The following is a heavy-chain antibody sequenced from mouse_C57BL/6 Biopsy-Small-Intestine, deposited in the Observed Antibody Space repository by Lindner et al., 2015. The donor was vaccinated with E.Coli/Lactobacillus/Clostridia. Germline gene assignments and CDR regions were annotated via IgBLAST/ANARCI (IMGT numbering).Heavy chain of an antibody. V-gene: IGHV1-7*01. CDR3: ARHSLYFGSSSFDY. J-gene: IGHJ2*01. CDR2: INPSSGYT. CDR1: GYTFATYW. D-gene: IGHD1-1*01. Sequence: VQLQESGPELAKPGASVKLSCKASGYTFATYWMHWVKQRPGQGLEWIGYINPSSGYTKYNQKFKDKATLTADKSSTTAYMQLSSLTYEDSAVYYCARHSLYFGSSSFDYWGQGTTLTVSS.